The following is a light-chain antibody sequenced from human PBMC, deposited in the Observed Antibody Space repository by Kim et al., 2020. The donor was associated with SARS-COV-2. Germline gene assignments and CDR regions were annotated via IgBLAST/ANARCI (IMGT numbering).Light chain of an antibody. J-gene: IGLJ1*01. Sequence: VSGSPGQSITSSCTGATSDPYVAWYQQHPDKAPKLTIYDVNKRPSGVSDRFSGFKSGNTASLTISGLQAEDEALYYCTSYTGDTTVFGTGTKVTVL. CDR3: TSYTGDTTV. V-gene: IGLV2-14*03. CDR1: TSDPY. CDR2: DVN.